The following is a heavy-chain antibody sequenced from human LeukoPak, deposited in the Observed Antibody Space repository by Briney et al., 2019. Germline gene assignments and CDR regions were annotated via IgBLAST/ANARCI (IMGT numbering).Heavy chain of an antibody. CDR1: GDSVSLSFYY. CDR2: VYYSGTT. Sequence: PSETLSLTCSVSGDSVSLSFYYWGWVRQPPGKPLEWIGSVYYSGTTSYNPSLKSRVTISLDMSKNHFSLRLRSVTAADTAMYYCARVRLDSGSKNPGNDLFGYFDYWGQGTLVTVSS. V-gene: IGHV4-39*07. D-gene: IGHD3-10*01. J-gene: IGHJ4*02. CDR3: ARVRLDSGSKNPGNDLFGYFDY.